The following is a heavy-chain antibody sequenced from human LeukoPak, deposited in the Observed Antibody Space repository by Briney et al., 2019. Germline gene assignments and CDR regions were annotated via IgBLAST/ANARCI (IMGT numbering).Heavy chain of an antibody. CDR2: ISNSGGST. J-gene: IGHJ4*02. CDR3: ARGAYSNSWLNFDY. CDR1: GFTFSSYG. Sequence: GGSLRLSCAASGFTFSSYGMSWVRQAPGKGLEWVSSISNSGGSTYHADSVKGRFTISRDNSKNTLYLQMNSLRADDTAVYYCARGAYSNSWLNFDYWGQGTLVTVSS. D-gene: IGHD6-13*01. V-gene: IGHV3-23*01.